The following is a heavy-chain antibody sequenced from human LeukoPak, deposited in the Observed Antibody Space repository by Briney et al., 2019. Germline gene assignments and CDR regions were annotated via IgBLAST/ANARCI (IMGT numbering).Heavy chain of an antibody. CDR1: GYTFTSYD. CDR2: MNPNSGNT. Sequence: ASVKVSCKASGYTFTSYDINWVRQATGQGLEWMGWMNPNSGNTGYAQKFQGRVTMTRNTSISTAYMELSSLRSEDTAVYYCARANPSFGYSSGWYVWFDPWGQGTLVTVSS. CDR3: ARANPSFGYSSGWYVWFDP. D-gene: IGHD6-19*01. V-gene: IGHV1-8*01. J-gene: IGHJ5*02.